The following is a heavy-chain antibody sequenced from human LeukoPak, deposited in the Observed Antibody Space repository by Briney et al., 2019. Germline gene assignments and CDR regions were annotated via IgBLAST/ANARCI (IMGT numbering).Heavy chain of an antibody. Sequence: SETLSLTCTVSGGSISSYYWSWIRQPPGKGLEWIGYIYYSGSTNYNPSLKSRVTMSVDTSKNQFSLKLSSVTAADTAVYYCARDGTYYYDSSPDYWGQGTLVTVSS. CDR3: ARDGTYYYDSSPDY. CDR1: GGSISSYY. CDR2: IYYSGST. D-gene: IGHD3-22*01. V-gene: IGHV4-59*12. J-gene: IGHJ4*02.